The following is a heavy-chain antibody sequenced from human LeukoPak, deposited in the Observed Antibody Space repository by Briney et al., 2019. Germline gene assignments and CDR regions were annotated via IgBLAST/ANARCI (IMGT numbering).Heavy chain of an antibody. D-gene: IGHD1-26*01. CDR2: IYYSGNT. V-gene: IGHV4-59*01. J-gene: IGHJ4*02. CDR3: ARVSGWELLGPHFDY. CDR1: GSSISSYY. Sequence: SETVSLTCTVSGSSISSYYCSWIRQPPGKGLEWIVYIYYSGNTNYNPSLKSRVTISVDTSKNQFSLKLSSVTAADTAVYYCARVSGWELLGPHFDYWGQGTLVTVSS.